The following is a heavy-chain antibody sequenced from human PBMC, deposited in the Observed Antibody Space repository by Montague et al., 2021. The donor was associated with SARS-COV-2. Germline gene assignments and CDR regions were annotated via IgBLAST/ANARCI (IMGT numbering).Heavy chain of an antibody. D-gene: IGHD3-22*01. V-gene: IGHV4-39*01. CDR1: GGSISSSSYY. J-gene: IGHJ4*02. Sequence: SETLSLTCTVSGGSISSSSYYWGWSRQPPGKGLEWIGSIYYSGSTYYNPSLKSRVTISVDTSKNQFSLKLSSVTAADTAVYYCARHGKTRIAMIVVVIGYFDYWGQGTLVTVSS. CDR2: IYYSGST. CDR3: ARHGKTRIAMIVVVIGYFDY.